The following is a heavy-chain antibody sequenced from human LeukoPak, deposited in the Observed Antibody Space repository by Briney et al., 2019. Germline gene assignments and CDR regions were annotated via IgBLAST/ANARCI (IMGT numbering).Heavy chain of an antibody. CDR1: GYSFSTYW. CDR2: IYPGDSDT. CDR3: ARSSGATKFDN. Sequence: PGESLKISCKGSGYSFSTYWIGWVRQMPGKGLEWMGIIYPGDSDTRYSPSFQGQVTLSADKSISTAYLQWRSLKASDTAMYYCARSSGATKFDNWGQGTLVTVSS. V-gene: IGHV5-51*01. J-gene: IGHJ4*02. D-gene: IGHD1-26*01.